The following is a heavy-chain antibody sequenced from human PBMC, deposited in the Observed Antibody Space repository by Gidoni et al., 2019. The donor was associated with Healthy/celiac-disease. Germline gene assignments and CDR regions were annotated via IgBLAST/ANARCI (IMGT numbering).Heavy chain of an antibody. CDR3: ARDHYDSSGMGGYYFDY. CDR2: IYYSGST. CDR1: GGSISRGGYY. Sequence: QVQLQESGPGLVKPSQTLALTCTVSGGSISRGGYYWSWIRQHPGKGLEWIGYIYYSGSTYYNPSLKSRVTISVDTSKSQFSLKLSSVTAADTAVYYWARDHYDSSGMGGYYFDYWGQGTLVTVSS. D-gene: IGHD3-22*01. V-gene: IGHV4-31*03. J-gene: IGHJ4*02.